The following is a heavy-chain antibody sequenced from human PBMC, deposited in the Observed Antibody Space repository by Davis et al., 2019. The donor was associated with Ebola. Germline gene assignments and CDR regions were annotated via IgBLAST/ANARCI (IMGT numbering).Heavy chain of an antibody. CDR1: GFTFSNYY. CDR3: VKDTSNIWFDI. J-gene: IGHJ3*02. V-gene: IGHV3-23*01. CDR2: LGTSADT. D-gene: IGHD1-26*01. Sequence: GGPLRLSCAASGFTFSNYYMNWVRQAPGKGLEWVSTLGTSADTYYADSVKGRFTISRDNSKNTLYLQMNGLRVEDTAIYFCVKDTSNIWFDIWGQGTMVTVSS.